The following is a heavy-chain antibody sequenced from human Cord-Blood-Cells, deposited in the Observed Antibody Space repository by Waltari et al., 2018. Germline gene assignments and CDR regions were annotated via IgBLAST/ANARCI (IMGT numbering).Heavy chain of an antibody. J-gene: IGHJ4*02. D-gene: IGHD6-13*01. V-gene: IGHV3-48*03. CDR2: ISSSGSTI. CDR3: ARGSSSWYFDY. Sequence: EVQLVESGGRLVQPGGSLAVSRAASGFTFLWFEMYWVRQAPGKGREWVSYISSSGSTIYYADSVKGRFTISRDNAKNSLYLQMNSLRAEDTAVYYCARGSSSWYFDYWGQGTLVTVSS. CDR1: GFTFLWFE.